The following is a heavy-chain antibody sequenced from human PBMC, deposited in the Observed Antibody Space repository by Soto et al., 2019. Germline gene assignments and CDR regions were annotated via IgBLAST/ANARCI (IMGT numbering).Heavy chain of an antibody. V-gene: IGHV1-8*01. J-gene: IGHJ6*02. CDR2: MNPNSGNT. Sequence: QVQLVQSGAEVKKPGASVKVSCKASGYTFTSYDINWVRQATGQGLEWMGWMNPNSGNTGYAQKFQGRVTMTRNTSIITAYMELSSLRSEDTAVYYCASGPYGSLSGRYYYYYGMDVWGQGTTVTVSS. CDR1: GYTFTSYD. CDR3: ASGPYGSLSGRYYYYYGMDV. D-gene: IGHD6-6*01.